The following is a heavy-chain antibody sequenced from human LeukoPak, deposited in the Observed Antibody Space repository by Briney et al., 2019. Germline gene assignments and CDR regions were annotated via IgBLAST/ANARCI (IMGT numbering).Heavy chain of an antibody. V-gene: IGHV4-31*02. CDR2: IYYSGST. J-gene: IGHJ4*02. CDR3: ARDSSGYYCDY. Sequence: EWIGYIYYSGSTYYNPSLKSRLTISVDTSKNQFSLKLSSVTAADTAVYYCARDSSGYYCDYWGQGTLVTVSS. D-gene: IGHD3-22*01.